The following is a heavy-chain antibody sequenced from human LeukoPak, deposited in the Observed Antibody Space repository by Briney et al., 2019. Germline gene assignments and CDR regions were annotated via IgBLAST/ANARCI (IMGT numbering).Heavy chain of an antibody. CDR2: ISGSGGST. V-gene: IGHV3-23*01. CDR1: GFTFSSYA. D-gene: IGHD2-15*01. CDR3: AKSIGGVVVVAADY. Sequence: PGGSLRLSCAASGFTFSSYAMSWVRQAPGKGLEWVSAISGSGGSTYYADSVKGRFTLSRDNSKNTVFLQMNSLRAEDTAVYYCAKSIGGVVVVAADYWGQGTLVTVSS. J-gene: IGHJ4*02.